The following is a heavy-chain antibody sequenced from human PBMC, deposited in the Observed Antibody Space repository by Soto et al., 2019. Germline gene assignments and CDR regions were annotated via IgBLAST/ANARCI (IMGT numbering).Heavy chain of an antibody. J-gene: IGHJ5*02. CDR2: IDPSDSYT. Sequence: PGESLKISCKGSGYSFTSYWISWVRQMPGKGLEWMGMIDPSDSYTNYSPPFQGHVTISSDKSISTSYLQWSSLKASDTAMCYCARHVSEQQRVLRWFDPWGQGTLGTVSS. CDR1: GYSFTSYW. V-gene: IGHV5-10-1*01. CDR3: ARHVSEQQRVLRWFDP. D-gene: IGHD6-13*01.